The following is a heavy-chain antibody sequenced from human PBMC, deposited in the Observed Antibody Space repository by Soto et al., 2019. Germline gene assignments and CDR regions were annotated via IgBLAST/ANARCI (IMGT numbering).Heavy chain of an antibody. CDR3: AREGARGDGYNLGY. CDR1: GYSFTSYD. V-gene: IGHV1-8*01. J-gene: IGHJ4*02. CDR2: MNPNSGNT. Sequence: QVQLVQSGAEVKKPGASVKVSCKASGYSFTSYDINWVRQATGQGLEWMGWMNPNSGNTGYAQKFQGRATMTRNTSISTAYMELSSLRSEDTAVYYCAREGARGDGYNLGYWGQGTLVTVSS. D-gene: IGHD5-12*01.